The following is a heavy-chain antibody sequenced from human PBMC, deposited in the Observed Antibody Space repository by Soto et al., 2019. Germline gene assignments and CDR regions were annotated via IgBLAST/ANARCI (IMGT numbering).Heavy chain of an antibody. J-gene: IGHJ3*02. CDR1: GFTFSSHG. Sequence: HPGGSLRLSCGASGFTFSSHGMHWVRQAPGKGLEYVSAISSNGGSTYYADSVKGRFTISRDNSKNTLYLQMSSLRAEDTAVYYCVKGVSYAFDIWGQGTMVTVSS. CDR3: VKGVSYAFDI. CDR2: ISSNGGST. V-gene: IGHV3-64D*06. D-gene: IGHD3-16*01.